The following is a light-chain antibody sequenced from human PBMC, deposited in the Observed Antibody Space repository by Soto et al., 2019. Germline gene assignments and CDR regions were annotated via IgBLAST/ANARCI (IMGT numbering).Light chain of an antibody. Sequence: EIVLTQSPGTLSLSPGERATLSCRASQSVASSYLAWYQQKPGQAPRLLIYDASNRATGIPARFSGSGSGTDFTLTISRLEPEDFALYYCQQYGSSPWTFGQGTKVDIK. J-gene: IGKJ1*01. CDR2: DAS. CDR1: QSVASSY. CDR3: QQYGSSPWT. V-gene: IGKV3-20*01.